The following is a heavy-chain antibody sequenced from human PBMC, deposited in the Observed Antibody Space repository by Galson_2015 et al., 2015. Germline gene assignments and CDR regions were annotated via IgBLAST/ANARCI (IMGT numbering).Heavy chain of an antibody. CDR3: ARDLALGSIAVAGGEIDY. CDR1: GYTFTSYY. CDR2: INPSGGST. V-gene: IGHV1-46*01. D-gene: IGHD6-19*01. Sequence: SVKVSCKASGYTFTSYYMHWVRQAPGQGLEWMGIINPSGGSTSYAQKFQGRVTMTRDTSTSTVYMELSSLRSEDTAVYYCARDLALGSIAVAGGEIDYWGQGTLVTVSS. J-gene: IGHJ4*02.